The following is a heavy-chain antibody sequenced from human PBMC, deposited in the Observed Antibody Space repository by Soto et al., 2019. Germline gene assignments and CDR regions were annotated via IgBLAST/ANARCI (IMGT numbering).Heavy chain of an antibody. D-gene: IGHD4-4*01. J-gene: IGHJ6*02. V-gene: IGHV4-34*01. CDR1: GGSFSGYY. CDR2: INHSGGT. CDR3: ARGELSYSNYYYYYGMDV. Sequence: QVQLQQWGAGLLKPSETLSLTCAVYGGSFSGYYWSWIRQPPGKGLEWIGEINHSGGTNYNPSLKSRVTISVDTSKNQFSLKLSSVTAADTAVYYCARGELSYSNYYYYYGMDVWGQGTTVTVSS.